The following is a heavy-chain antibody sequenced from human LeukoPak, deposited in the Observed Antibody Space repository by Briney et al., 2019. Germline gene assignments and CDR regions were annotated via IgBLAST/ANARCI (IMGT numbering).Heavy chain of an antibody. CDR1: GFTFSSYE. CDR2: ISSSGSTI. CDR3: ARSITMVRGVIKRPVRGYFDY. Sequence: GGSLRLSCAASGFTFSSYEMNWVRQAPGKGLEWVSYISSSGSTIYYADSVKGRFTISRDNAKNSLYLQMNSLRAEDTVVYYCARSITMVRGVIKRPVRGYFDYWGQGTLVTVSS. J-gene: IGHJ4*02. V-gene: IGHV3-48*03. D-gene: IGHD3-10*01.